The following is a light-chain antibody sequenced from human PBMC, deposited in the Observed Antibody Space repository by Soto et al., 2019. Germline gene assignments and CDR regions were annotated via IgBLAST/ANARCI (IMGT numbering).Light chain of an antibody. Sequence: DIQMTQSPSSLSASVGDRLTITCRASQDIKTYLAWHQQKPGKVPKALIFDASTLQSGVPSRFSGSGSGTDFTLTISSLQPEDVATYYCQQYYIAPDTFAPGTKVDIK. CDR2: DAS. V-gene: IGKV1-27*01. CDR3: QQYYIAPDT. J-gene: IGKJ3*01. CDR1: QDIKTY.